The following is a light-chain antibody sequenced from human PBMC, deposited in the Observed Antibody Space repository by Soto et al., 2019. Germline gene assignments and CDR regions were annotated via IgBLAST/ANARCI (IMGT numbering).Light chain of an antibody. CDR1: QTVSSY. J-gene: IGKJ1*01. V-gene: IGKV3-11*01. CDR3: QQRAHWPPT. Sequence: EIVLTQSPATLSLSPGERATLSCTPSQTVSSYLAWYQQKPGQAPRLLIYDSSKRATGSPPRFSGSGSGTHFTLTIIWLDAEDFAGDSCQQRAHWPPTFGQGTKVDIK. CDR2: DSS.